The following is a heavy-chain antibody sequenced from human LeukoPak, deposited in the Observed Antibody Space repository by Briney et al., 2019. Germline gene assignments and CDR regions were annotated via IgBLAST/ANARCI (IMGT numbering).Heavy chain of an antibody. J-gene: IGHJ4*02. D-gene: IGHD3-3*01. CDR2: ISAYNGNT. Sequence: ISWVRQXPGQGLEWMGWISAYNGNTNYAQKLQGRVTMTTDTSTSTAYMDLRSLRSDDTAVYYCARDGEWLDDYWGQGTLVTVSS. CDR3: ARDGEWLDDY. V-gene: IGHV1-18*01.